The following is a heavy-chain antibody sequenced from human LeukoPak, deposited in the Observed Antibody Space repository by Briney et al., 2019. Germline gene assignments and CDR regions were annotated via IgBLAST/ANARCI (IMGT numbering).Heavy chain of an antibody. CDR1: GFTFSSYW. D-gene: IGHD3-3*01. CDR3: ARSFGVVIMGYYYHGMDV. V-gene: IGHV3-7*01. J-gene: IGHJ6*02. Sequence: GRSLRLSCAASGFTFSSYWMSWVRQAPGKGLEWVANIKQDGSERYYVDSVKGRFTISRDNAKKSLYLQMNSLRAEDTAVYYCARSFGVVIMGYYYHGMDVWGQRTTVTVSS. CDR2: IKQDGSER.